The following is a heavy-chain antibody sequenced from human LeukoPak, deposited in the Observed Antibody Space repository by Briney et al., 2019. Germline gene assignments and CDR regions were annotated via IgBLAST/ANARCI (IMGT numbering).Heavy chain of an antibody. CDR3: ARIEMPTGGYYYYYMDV. Sequence: GGSLRLSCAASGFTFDDYTMHWVRQAPGKGLEWVSLISWDGGSTYYADSVKGRFTISRGNAKNSLYLQMNSLRAEDTAVYYCARIEMPTGGYYYYYMDVWGKGTTVTISS. V-gene: IGHV3-43*01. D-gene: IGHD5-24*01. CDR1: GFTFDDYT. CDR2: ISWDGGST. J-gene: IGHJ6*03.